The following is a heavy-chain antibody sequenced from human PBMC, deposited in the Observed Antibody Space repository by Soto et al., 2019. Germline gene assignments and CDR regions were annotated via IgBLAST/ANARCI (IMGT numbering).Heavy chain of an antibody. V-gene: IGHV1-69*13. D-gene: IGHD2-8*01. CDR1: GGTFSSYA. CDR3: ARTSMVLYYYYGMDV. CDR2: IIPIFGTA. Sequence: SVKVSCKASGGTFSSYAISWVRQAPGQGLEWMGGIIPIFGTANCAQKFQGRVMITADESTSTAYMELSSLRSEDTAVYYCARTSMVLYYYYGMDVWGQGTTVTVSS. J-gene: IGHJ6*02.